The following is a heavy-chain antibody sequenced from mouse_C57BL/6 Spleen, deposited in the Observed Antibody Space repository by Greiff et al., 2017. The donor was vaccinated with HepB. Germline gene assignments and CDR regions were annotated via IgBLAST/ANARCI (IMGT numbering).Heavy chain of an antibody. V-gene: IGHV1-50*01. Sequence: VQLQQPGAELVKPGASVKLSCKASGYTFTSYWMQWVKQRPGQGLEWIGEIDPSDSYTNYNQKFKGKATLTVDTSSSTAYMQLSSLTSEDSAVYYCAREGGGSRDAMDYWGQGTSVTVSS. J-gene: IGHJ4*01. CDR2: IDPSDSYT. CDR3: AREGGGSRDAMDY. CDR1: GYTFTSYW.